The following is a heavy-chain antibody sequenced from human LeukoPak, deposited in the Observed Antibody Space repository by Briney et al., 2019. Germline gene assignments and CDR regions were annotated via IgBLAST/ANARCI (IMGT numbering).Heavy chain of an antibody. CDR1: GYTFTSYG. Sequence: GASVKVSCKASGYTFTSYGISWVRQAPGQGLEWMGWISAYNGNTNYAQKFQGRVTMTRDTSISTAYMELSRLRSDDTAVYYCARETDLITIFGVVNSYYFDYWGQGTLVTVSS. CDR2: ISAYNGNT. D-gene: IGHD3-3*01. CDR3: ARETDLITIFGVVNSYYFDY. J-gene: IGHJ4*02. V-gene: IGHV1-18*01.